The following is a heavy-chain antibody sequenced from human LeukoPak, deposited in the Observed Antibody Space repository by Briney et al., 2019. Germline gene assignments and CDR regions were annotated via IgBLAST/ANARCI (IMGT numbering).Heavy chain of an antibody. V-gene: IGHV4-30-4*01. D-gene: IGHD5-24*01. CDR1: GGSISSGDYY. CDR2: IYYSGST. J-gene: IGHJ4*02. Sequence: PSETLSLTCTVSGGSISSGDYYWSWIRQPPGKGLEWIGYIYYSGSTYYNPSLKSRVTISVDTSKNQFPLKLSSVTAADTAVYYCAAPPAEMATMVFDYWGQGTLVTVSS. CDR3: AAPPAEMATMVFDY.